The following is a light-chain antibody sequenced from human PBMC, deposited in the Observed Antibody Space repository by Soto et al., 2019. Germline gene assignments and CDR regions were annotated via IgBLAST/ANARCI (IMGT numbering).Light chain of an antibody. CDR2: LAS. Sequence: DIQMTQSPSSVSASIGDRVSITCRASQGISTYLGWYQQKPGKAPKLLIYLASTLQSGVPSRFSGSGSGTDFSLTISSLQPEDVATYYCQYLNSHPLSFGGGTRLEIK. J-gene: IGKJ5*01. V-gene: IGKV1-12*01. CDR1: QGISTY. CDR3: QYLNSHPLS.